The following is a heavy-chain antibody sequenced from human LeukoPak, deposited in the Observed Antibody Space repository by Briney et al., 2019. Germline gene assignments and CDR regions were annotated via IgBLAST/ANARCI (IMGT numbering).Heavy chain of an antibody. CDR2: IYYSGST. Sequence: SETLSLTCTVSGGSISSSSYYWGWIRQPPGKGLEWIGSIYYSGSTYYNPSLKSRVTISVDTSKNQFSLKLSSVTAADTAVYYCARCGDKNQCGSGSYYKGLFDYWGQGTLVTVSS. J-gene: IGHJ4*02. V-gene: IGHV4-39*01. D-gene: IGHD3-10*01. CDR1: GGSISSSSYY. CDR3: ARCGDKNQCGSGSYYKGLFDY.